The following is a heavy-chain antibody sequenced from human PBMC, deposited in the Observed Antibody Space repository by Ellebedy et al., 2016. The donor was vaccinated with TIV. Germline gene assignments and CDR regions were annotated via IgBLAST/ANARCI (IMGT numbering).Heavy chain of an antibody. V-gene: IGHV3-23*01. D-gene: IGHD3-22*01. Sequence: GESLKISCAASGFTFSNYVMSWVRQAPGKGLEWVSTISPGGGATYYADSVKGRFNISRDNSENTLYLQMNSLRAEDTAVYYCAKVGRRYYESSGDPWGQGSLVTVSS. J-gene: IGHJ5*02. CDR1: GFTFSNYV. CDR3: AKVGRRYYESSGDP. CDR2: ISPGGGAT.